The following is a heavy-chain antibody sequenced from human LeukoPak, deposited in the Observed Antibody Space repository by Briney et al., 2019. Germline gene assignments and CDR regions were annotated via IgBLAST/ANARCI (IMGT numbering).Heavy chain of an antibody. D-gene: IGHD3-10*01. CDR3: ARGGYYGSGNDFRFDP. Sequence: PSETLSLTCTVSGGSISSYYWSWIRQSPGKGLECIGYIHYTGSTNYNPSLKSRVTISVETSKNQFSLKLKSVTAAGTAVYYCARGGYYGSGNDFRFDPWGQGTLVTVSS. J-gene: IGHJ5*02. V-gene: IGHV4-59*01. CDR1: GGSISSYY. CDR2: IHYTGST.